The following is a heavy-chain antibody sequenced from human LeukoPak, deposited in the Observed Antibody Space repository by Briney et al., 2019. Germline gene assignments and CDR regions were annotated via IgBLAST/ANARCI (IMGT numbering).Heavy chain of an antibody. CDR2: TYYSGSA. J-gene: IGHJ5*02. V-gene: IGHV4-39*07. D-gene: IGHD1-26*01. Sequence: SETLSLTCSVSGGSLTTTSYDWAGIRQPPGKGLEWVGTTYYSGSAHYNPSLKSRVTVSVDTSKNQFSLKLSSVTAADTAVYYCASQGGATVYNWFDPWGQGTLVTVSS. CDR3: ASQGGATVYNWFDP. CDR1: GGSLTTTSYD.